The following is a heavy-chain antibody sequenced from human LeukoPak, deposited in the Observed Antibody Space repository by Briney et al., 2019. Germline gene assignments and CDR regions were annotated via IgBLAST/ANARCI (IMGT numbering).Heavy chain of an antibody. Sequence: PGGSLRLSCAPSGFTFSSYAMSWVRQAPGKGLEWVAVIWYDGSNKYYADSVKGRFTISRDNSKNTLYLQMNSLRAEDTAVYYCAREKAYYDSSGYLGYWGQGTLVTVSS. J-gene: IGHJ4*02. CDR1: GFTFSSYA. D-gene: IGHD3-22*01. V-gene: IGHV3-33*08. CDR3: AREKAYYDSSGYLGY. CDR2: IWYDGSNK.